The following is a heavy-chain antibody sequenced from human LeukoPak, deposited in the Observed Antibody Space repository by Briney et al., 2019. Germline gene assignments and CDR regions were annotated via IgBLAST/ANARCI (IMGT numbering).Heavy chain of an antibody. D-gene: IGHD6-13*01. CDR3: ARIPSSWSYFDY. Sequence: SCKVSGYTLTELSMHWVRQAPGRGLEWVAVIANDGTNHYDAEFVKGRFIISRDNSKNTMYLHMNSLGPEDTGVYYCARIPSSWSYFDYWGQGTLVTVAS. V-gene: IGHV3-30-3*01. CDR2: IANDGTNH. J-gene: IGHJ4*02. CDR1: GYTLTELS.